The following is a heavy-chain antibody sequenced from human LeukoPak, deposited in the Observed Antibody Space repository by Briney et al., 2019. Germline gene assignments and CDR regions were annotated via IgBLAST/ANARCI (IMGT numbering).Heavy chain of an antibody. CDR3: ARMSMVRGVINDY. D-gene: IGHD3-10*01. J-gene: IGHJ4*02. CDR1: GFTVSSNY. CDR2: IYSGGST. Sequence: PGGSLRLSCAASGFTVSSNYMSWVRQAPGKGLEWVSVIYSGGSTYYADSVKGRFTISRDNSKNTPYLQMNSLRAEDTAVYYCARMSMVRGVINDYWGQGTLVTVSS. V-gene: IGHV3-53*01.